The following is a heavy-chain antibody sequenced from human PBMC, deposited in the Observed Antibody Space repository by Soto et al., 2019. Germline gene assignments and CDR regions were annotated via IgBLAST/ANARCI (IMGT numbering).Heavy chain of an antibody. CDR1: GGSISSSSYY. J-gene: IGHJ4*02. CDR2: IYYSGST. V-gene: IGHV4-39*07. CDR3: ARGRWLRHSFDC. Sequence: PSETLSLTCTVSGGSISSSSYYWGWIRQPPGKGLEWIGSIYYSGSTYYNPSLKSRVTISVDTSKDQFSLNLYSVTAADTAVYYCARGRWLRHSFDCWGQGTLVTV. D-gene: IGHD3-22*01.